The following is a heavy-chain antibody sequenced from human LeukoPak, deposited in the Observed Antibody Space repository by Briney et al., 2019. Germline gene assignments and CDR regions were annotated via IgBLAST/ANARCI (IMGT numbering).Heavy chain of an antibody. J-gene: IGHJ4*02. Sequence: PGGSLRLSCAASGFSFSTHAMTWVRQAPGKGLEWVSGIGAGGGSPFYADSVRGRFTISRDDSNNILNLQMNSLGAEDTALYYCAKHLWSGRSFDYWGQGTLVTVSS. CDR3: AKHLWSGRSFDY. CDR2: IGAGGGSP. D-gene: IGHD3-3*02. V-gene: IGHV3-23*01. CDR1: GFSFSTHA.